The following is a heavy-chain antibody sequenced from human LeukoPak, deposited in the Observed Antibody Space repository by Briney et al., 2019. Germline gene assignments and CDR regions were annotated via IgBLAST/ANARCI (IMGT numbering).Heavy chain of an antibody. J-gene: IGHJ4*02. CDR2: ITSSLSYI. Sequence: GGSLRLSCAASGFTFKSYTMNWVRQAPGKGLEWVSSITSSLSYISYADSVKGRFTISRDNAKNSLSLQMNSLRAEDTAVYYCAKVGASRSYDYWGQGTLVTVSS. V-gene: IGHV3-21*01. CDR3: AKVGASRSYDY. D-gene: IGHD6-13*01. CDR1: GFTFKSYT.